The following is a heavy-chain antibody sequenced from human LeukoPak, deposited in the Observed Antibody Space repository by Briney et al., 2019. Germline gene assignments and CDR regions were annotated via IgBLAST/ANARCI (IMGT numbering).Heavy chain of an antibody. CDR3: AKGSPATFDY. Sequence: GGSLRLSCAASGFTFSNDMHWVRQATGKGLEWVSVIGTAGDTYYPGSVKGRFTISRDNSKNTLYLQMNSLRAEDTAVYYCAKGSPATFDYWGQGTLVTVSS. D-gene: IGHD2-15*01. J-gene: IGHJ4*02. V-gene: IGHV3-13*01. CDR2: IGTAGDT. CDR1: GFTFSND.